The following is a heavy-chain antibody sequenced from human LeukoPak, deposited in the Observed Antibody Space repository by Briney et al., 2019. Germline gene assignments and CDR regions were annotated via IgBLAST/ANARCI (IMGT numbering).Heavy chain of an antibody. D-gene: IGHD6-6*01. V-gene: IGHV3-30*18. Sequence: GGSLRLSCAASGFTFSSYGMHWVRQAPGKGLEWVAVISYDGSNKYYADSVKGRFTISRDNSKNTLYLQMNSLRAEDTAVYYCAKDGGYSSSPLDYWGQGTLVTVSS. J-gene: IGHJ4*02. CDR2: ISYDGSNK. CDR3: AKDGGYSSSPLDY. CDR1: GFTFSSYG.